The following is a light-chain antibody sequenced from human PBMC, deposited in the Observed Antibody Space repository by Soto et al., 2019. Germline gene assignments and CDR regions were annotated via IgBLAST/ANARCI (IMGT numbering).Light chain of an antibody. J-gene: IGKJ3*01. CDR3: QQYGSSVT. CDR2: GAS. CDR1: HSLNSGY. Sequence: EIVLTQSPGTLSLSPGERATLSCRASHSLNSGYVAWYQQRPGQAPRLLIYGASTRATGVPGRFSGSGSGKGFTLTISRLEPEDFAVYFCQQYGSSVTFGPGTKVDI. V-gene: IGKV3-20*01.